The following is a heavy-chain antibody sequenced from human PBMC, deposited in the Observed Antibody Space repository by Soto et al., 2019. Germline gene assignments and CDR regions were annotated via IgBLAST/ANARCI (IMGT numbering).Heavy chain of an antibody. Sequence: QVQLVQSGAEVKKPGASVKVSCKASGYTFTSYAMHWVRQAPGQRRAWMGWINAGNGNTKYSQKFQGRVTITRDTSASTAYMELSSLRSEDTAVYYCARAGYCSGGSCYASNEFDLWGRGTLVTFSS. CDR3: ARAGYCSGGSCYASNEFDL. CDR1: GYTFTSYA. D-gene: IGHD2-15*01. CDR2: INAGNGNT. V-gene: IGHV1-3*01. J-gene: IGHJ2*01.